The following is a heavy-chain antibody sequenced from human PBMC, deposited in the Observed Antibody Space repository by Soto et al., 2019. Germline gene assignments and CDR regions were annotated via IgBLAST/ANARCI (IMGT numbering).Heavy chain of an antibody. CDR2: ISAYSGNT. CDR3: LSGYEALGFDY. CDR1: GYTFTSYG. D-gene: IGHD5-12*01. Sequence: ASVKVSCKASGYTFTSYGISWVRQAPGQGLEWMGWISAYSGNTNYAQKLQGRVTMTTDTSTSTAYMELRSLRSDDTAVYYCLSGYEALGFDYWGQGTLVTVSS. J-gene: IGHJ4*02. V-gene: IGHV1-18*01.